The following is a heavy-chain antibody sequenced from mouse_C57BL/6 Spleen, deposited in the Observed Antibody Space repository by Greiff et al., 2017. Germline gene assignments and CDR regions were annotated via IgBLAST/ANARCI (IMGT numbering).Heavy chain of an antibody. CDR1: GYAFSSSW. Sequence: QVQLQQSGPELVKPGASVKISCKASGYAFSSSWMNWVQQRPGKGLEWIGRIYPGDGDTNYNGKFKGKATLTADKSSSTAYMQLSSLTSEDSAVYFCARSPYYYGSSYDFDYWGQGTTLTVSS. J-gene: IGHJ2*01. CDR2: IYPGDGDT. D-gene: IGHD1-1*01. V-gene: IGHV1-82*01. CDR3: ARSPYYYGSSYDFDY.